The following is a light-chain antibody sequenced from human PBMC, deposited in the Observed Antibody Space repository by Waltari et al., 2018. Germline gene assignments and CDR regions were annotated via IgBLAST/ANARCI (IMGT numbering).Light chain of an antibody. CDR3: QQYGSSVMYT. Sequence: GERATLSCRASQSLTKRYLAWYQQKPGQAPRLLIYGASSRAAGIPDRFSGSGSGTDFTLTISRLEPDDFAVYYCQQYGSSVMYTFGQGTKLEIK. J-gene: IGKJ2*01. CDR1: QSLTKRY. V-gene: IGKV3-20*01. CDR2: GAS.